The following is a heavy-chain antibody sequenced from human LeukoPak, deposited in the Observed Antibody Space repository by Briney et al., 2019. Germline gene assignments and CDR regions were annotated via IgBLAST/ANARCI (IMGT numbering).Heavy chain of an antibody. J-gene: IGHJ4*02. CDR2: ILYDGTNK. CDR1: GFTFNNYG. V-gene: IGHV3-30*18. CDR3: AKDRGYCSSASCYKPADY. Sequence: GGSLRLSCVASGFTFNNYGVHWVRQAPGKGLEWVAVILYDGTNKNYADSVKGRFTISRDNSKNTLYLQMNSLRAEDTAVYYCAKDRGYCSSASCYKPADYWGQGTLLTVSS. D-gene: IGHD2-2*02.